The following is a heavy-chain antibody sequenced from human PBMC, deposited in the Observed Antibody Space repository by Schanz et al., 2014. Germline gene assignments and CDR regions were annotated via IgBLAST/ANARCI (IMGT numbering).Heavy chain of an antibody. J-gene: IGHJ4*02. Sequence: QVHLVQSGAEVKKPGSSVKVSCKLSGGTFSSFGINWVRQAPGQGLEWMGRIIPSLGLAKYEQKFQDKVTITADTSTTTAYMELSGLRSEDTAVYYCARDRLECGAECYSVEVFEIWGQGTLVIVSS. CDR3: ARDRLECGAECYSVEVFEI. CDR2: IIPSLGLA. CDR1: GGTFSSFG. V-gene: IGHV1-69*04. D-gene: IGHD2-21*01.